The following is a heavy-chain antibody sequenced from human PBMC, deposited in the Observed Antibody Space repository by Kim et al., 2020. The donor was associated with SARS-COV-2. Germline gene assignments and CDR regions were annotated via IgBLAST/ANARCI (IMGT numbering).Heavy chain of an antibody. CDR3: AKGQGYQLLHEFDY. Sequence: DSVKGRFTISRDNSKNTLYLQMNSLRAEDTAVYYCAKGQGYQLLHEFDYWGQGTLVTVSS. D-gene: IGHD2-2*01. V-gene: IGHV3-30*02. J-gene: IGHJ4*02.